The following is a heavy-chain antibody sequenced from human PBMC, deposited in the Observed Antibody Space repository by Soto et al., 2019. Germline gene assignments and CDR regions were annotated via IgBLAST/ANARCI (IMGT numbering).Heavy chain of an antibody. D-gene: IGHD6-13*01. CDR2: IDYSGST. J-gene: IGHJ6*02. Sequence: QVQLQESGPGLVKPSQTLSLTCTVSGGSISSGDYYWSWIRQPPGKGLEWIGDIDYSGSTYYNPSLKSRVTISVDTSKNQFSLKLSSVTAADTAVYYCARIAAAGTSDYYGMDVWGQGTTVTVSS. V-gene: IGHV4-30-4*01. CDR3: ARIAAAGTSDYYGMDV. CDR1: GGSISSGDYY.